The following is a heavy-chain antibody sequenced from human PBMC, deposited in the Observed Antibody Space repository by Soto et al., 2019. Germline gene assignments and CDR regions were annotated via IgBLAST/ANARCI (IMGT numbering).Heavy chain of an antibody. J-gene: IGHJ6*02. V-gene: IGHV5-10-1*01. CDR2: IDPSDSYI. CDR3: ERARGQTCNVGNCSFGMDV. D-gene: IGHD2-15*01. CDR1: GYSFNSYW. Sequence: EVQLVQSGAEVKKPGESLRISCKGSGYSFNSYWISWSRQMPGQGLEWMGRIDPSDSYINYNPSFHGHVTISDDKSISAADLQWSSLKDSDSTMYDCERARGQTCNVGNCSFGMDVWVQGTGVTVSS.